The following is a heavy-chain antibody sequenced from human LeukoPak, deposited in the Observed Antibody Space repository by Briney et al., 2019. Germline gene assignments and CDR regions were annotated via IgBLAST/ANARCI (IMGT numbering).Heavy chain of an antibody. CDR1: GYTFTNYG. V-gene: IGHV1-69*06. J-gene: IGHJ4*02. CDR2: IIPIFGTA. D-gene: IGHD6-13*01. CDR3: ARAAAGFDY. Sequence: SVKVSCKTSGYTFTNYGISWVRQAPGQGLEWMGGIIPIFGTANYAQKFQGRVTITADKSTSTAYMELSSLRSEDTAVYYCARAAAGFDYWGQGTLVTVSS.